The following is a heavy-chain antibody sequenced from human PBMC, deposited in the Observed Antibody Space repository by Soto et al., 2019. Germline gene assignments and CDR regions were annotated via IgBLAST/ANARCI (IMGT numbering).Heavy chain of an antibody. CDR3: ARHNYYSGMDV. J-gene: IGHJ6*02. V-gene: IGHV1-18*01. CDR1: GYTFTSYF. CDR2: ISAYNGNT. Sequence: GASVKVSCKAAGYTFTSYFITWVRQAPGQGLEWMGWISAYNGNTNYAQMLQGRVTMTTDTSTATAYMEMRSLGSDDTAIYYCARHNYYSGMDVWGQGTTVTVSS.